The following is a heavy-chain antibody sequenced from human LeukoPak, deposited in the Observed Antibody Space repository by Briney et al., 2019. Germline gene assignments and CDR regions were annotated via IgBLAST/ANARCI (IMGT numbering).Heavy chain of an antibody. CDR3: ARGQTKPITMVRGVSFDY. Sequence: GSLRLSCAASGFTFSSYAMHWVRQAPGKGLEWVAVISYDGSNKYYADSVKGRFTISRDNSKNTLYLQMNSLRAEDTAVYYCARGQTKPITMVRGVSFDYWGQGTLVTVSS. CDR2: ISYDGSNK. CDR1: GFTFSSYA. V-gene: IGHV3-30-3*01. J-gene: IGHJ4*02. D-gene: IGHD3-10*01.